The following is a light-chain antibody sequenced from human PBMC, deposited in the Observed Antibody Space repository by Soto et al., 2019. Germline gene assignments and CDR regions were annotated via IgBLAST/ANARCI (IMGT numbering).Light chain of an antibody. CDR3: QQLNSFPIP. J-gene: IGKJ3*01. Sequence: IQLTQSPSSLSASVGDRVTISCRASQGIANFLAWYQQKPGKAPKLLIYAASTLPSGVPSRFSGSVSGTDFTLTSSSLQPEDFATYSCQQLNSFPIPFGPGTKVDIK. V-gene: IGKV1-9*01. CDR2: AAS. CDR1: QGIANF.